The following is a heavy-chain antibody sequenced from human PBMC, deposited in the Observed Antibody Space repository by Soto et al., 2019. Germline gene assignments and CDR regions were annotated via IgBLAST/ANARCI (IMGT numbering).Heavy chain of an antibody. CDR1: GGSVSGGNYY. J-gene: IGHJ3*02. Sequence: QVQLQESGPGLVKPSETLSLSCTVSGGSVSGGNYYWSWIRQPPGKGLEWIGYVSYSGSTNYNPSLKSRVTISGDTSKNQFSLNLSSVTAADTAVYYCATSPRFALDIWGQGTMVIVSA. CDR3: ATSPRFALDI. V-gene: IGHV4-61*01. CDR2: VSYSGST. D-gene: IGHD3-16*01.